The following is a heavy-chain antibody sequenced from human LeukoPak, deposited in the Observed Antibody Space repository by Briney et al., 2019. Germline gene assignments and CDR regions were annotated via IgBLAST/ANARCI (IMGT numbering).Heavy chain of an antibody. CDR1: GGTFSSYA. D-gene: IGHD3-3*01. CDR2: IIPILGIA. CDR3: ARVAMEGGYYTGFTLDY. J-gene: IGHJ4*02. Sequence: SVNVSCKASGGTFSSYAISWVRQAPGQGLEWMGRIIPILGIANYAQKFQGRVTITADKSTSTAYMELSSLRSEDTAVYYCARVAMEGGYYTGFTLDYWGQGTLVTVSS. V-gene: IGHV1-69*04.